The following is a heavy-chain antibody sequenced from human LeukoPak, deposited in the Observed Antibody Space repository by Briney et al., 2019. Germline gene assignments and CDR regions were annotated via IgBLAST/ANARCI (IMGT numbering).Heavy chain of an antibody. Sequence: GGSLRLSCAASGFTFSSYGMHWVRQAPGKGLEWVAFISYDGSNKYYADSVKGRFTISRDNSKNTLTLQMNSLRAEDTAVYYCAKDRSYYSEYFHHWGQGTLVTVSS. CDR1: GFTFSSYG. CDR3: AKDRSYYSEYFHH. V-gene: IGHV3-30*18. CDR2: ISYDGSNK. D-gene: IGHD1-26*01. J-gene: IGHJ1*01.